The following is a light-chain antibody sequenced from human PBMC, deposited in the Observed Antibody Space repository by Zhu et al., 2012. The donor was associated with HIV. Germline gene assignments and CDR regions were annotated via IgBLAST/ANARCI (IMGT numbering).Light chain of an antibody. V-gene: IGKV1-5*03. CDR1: QSISSW. J-gene: IGKJ2*01. CDR2: KAS. Sequence: DIQMTQSPSTLSASVGDRVTITCRASQSISSWLAWYQQKPGKAPNLLIYKASSLETGVPSRFSGSGSGTEFTLTISSLQPDDFATYSCQQYYTPSYTFGQGTKLQIK. CDR3: QQYYTPSYT.